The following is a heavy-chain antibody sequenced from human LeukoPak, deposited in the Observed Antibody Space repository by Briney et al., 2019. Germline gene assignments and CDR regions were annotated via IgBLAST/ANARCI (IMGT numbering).Heavy chain of an antibody. Sequence: GESLKISCKGSGYSFTSYWIGWVRQMPGKGLEWIGIIYPGDSDTRYSPSFQGQVTISADKSISTAYLQWSSLKASDTAMYYCARDYGERGDAFDIWGQGTMVTVSS. D-gene: IGHD4-17*01. J-gene: IGHJ3*02. CDR1: GYSFTSYW. CDR3: ARDYGERGDAFDI. V-gene: IGHV5-51*01. CDR2: IYPGDSDT.